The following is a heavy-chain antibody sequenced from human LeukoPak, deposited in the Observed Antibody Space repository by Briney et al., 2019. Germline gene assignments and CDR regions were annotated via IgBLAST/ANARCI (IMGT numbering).Heavy chain of an antibody. CDR1: GDSVSSNSAA. V-gene: IGHV6-1*01. Sequence: SQTLSLACAISGDSVSSNSAAWNWIRQSPSRGLEWLGRTYYRSKWYNDYAVSVKSRITINPDTSKNQFSLQLNSVTPEDTAVYYCARDLGAYCSGGSCYSSYYYGMDVWGQGTTVTVSS. CDR2: TYYRSKWYN. J-gene: IGHJ6*02. D-gene: IGHD2-15*01. CDR3: ARDLGAYCSGGSCYSSYYYGMDV.